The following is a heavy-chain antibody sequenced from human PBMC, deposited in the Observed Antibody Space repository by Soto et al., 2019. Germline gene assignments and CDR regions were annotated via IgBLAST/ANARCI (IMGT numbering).Heavy chain of an antibody. V-gene: IGHV4-30-4*01. CDR1: GGSISSGDYY. CDR2: IYYSGNT. D-gene: IGHD4-17*01. Sequence: QVQLQESGPGLVKPSQTLSLTCTVSGGSISSGDYYWSWIRQPPGKGLEWIGYIYYSGNTYYNPSLKSRVTISVNTSKSQFSRKLSSVTAEATAVYYCPRDASVTTGGWFDPWGQGTLVTVSS. CDR3: PRDASVTTGGWFDP. J-gene: IGHJ5*02.